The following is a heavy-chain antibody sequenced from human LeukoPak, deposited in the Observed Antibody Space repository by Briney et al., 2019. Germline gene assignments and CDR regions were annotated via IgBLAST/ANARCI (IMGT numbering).Heavy chain of an antibody. V-gene: IGHV4-4*07. CDR1: GGSISSYY. CDR2: IYTSGST. Sequence: PSETLSLTCTVSGGSISSYYWSWIRQPAGKGLEWIGRIYTSGSTNYNPSLKSRVTISVDTSKNQFSLKLSSVTAADTAVYYCASASDGSQLDDDAFDIWGQGTMVTVSS. CDR3: ASASDGSQLDDDAFDI. D-gene: IGHD3-10*01. J-gene: IGHJ3*02.